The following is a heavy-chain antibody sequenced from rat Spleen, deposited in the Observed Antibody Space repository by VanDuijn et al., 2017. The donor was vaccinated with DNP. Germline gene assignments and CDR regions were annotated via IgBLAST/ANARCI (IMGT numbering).Heavy chain of an antibody. CDR3: AIPGSY. D-gene: IGHD5-1*01. V-gene: IGHV5-22*01. CDR1: GFTFSDYY. J-gene: IGHJ2*01. CDR2: IGSDGYAP. Sequence: EVQLVESGGGLVQPGRSLKLSCAASGFTFSDYYMAWVRQAPTKGLEWVAYIGSDGYAPYYGDSVKGRFTISRDNAKSNIYLQMNRLRSEDMATYYCAIPGSYWGQGVLFTVSS.